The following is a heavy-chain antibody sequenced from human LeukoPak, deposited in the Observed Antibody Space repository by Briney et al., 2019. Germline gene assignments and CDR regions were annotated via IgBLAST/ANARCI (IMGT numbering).Heavy chain of an antibody. Sequence: PGGSLRLSCVASGFSLSTFAMSWVRQSPEKGLEWVSDISSTAVSTYYADSVQGRFTISRDNSKNTVFLQMKSLRAEGTAVYYCAKGYRWLQVEFWGQGTLVTVSS. CDR1: GFSLSTFA. J-gene: IGHJ4*02. V-gene: IGHV3-23*01. D-gene: IGHD5-24*01. CDR2: ISSTAVST. CDR3: AKGYRWLQVEF.